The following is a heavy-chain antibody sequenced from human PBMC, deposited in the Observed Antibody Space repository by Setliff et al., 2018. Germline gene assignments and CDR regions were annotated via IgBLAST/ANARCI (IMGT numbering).Heavy chain of an antibody. CDR2: IHISGST. J-gene: IGHJ4*02. Sequence: SETLSLTCTVSGGSISSYYWSWIRQPPWKGLEWIGYIHISGSTNYNPSLKSRVTISVDTSKNQFSLKLTSVSAADTAVYYCARRDSTGFYGYSFDFWGQGTLVTVSS. D-gene: IGHD3-22*01. CDR3: ARRDSTGFYGYSFDF. CDR1: GGSISSYY. V-gene: IGHV4-4*08.